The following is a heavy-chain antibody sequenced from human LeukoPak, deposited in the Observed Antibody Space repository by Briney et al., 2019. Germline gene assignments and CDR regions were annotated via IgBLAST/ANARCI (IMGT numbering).Heavy chain of an antibody. CDR3: ARGDDIVVVPAAFDY. V-gene: IGHV5-51*01. D-gene: IGHD2-2*01. J-gene: IGHJ4*02. CDR2: IYPGDSDT. Sequence: GESLKISCKGSGYSFTSYWIGWVRQMPGTGLEWMGIIYPGDSDTRYSPSFQGQVTISADKSISTAYLQWSSLKASDTAMYYCARGDDIVVVPAAFDYWGQGTLVTVSS. CDR1: GYSFTSYW.